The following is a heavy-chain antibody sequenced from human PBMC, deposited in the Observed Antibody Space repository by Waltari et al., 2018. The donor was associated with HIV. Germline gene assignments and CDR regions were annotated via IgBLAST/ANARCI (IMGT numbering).Heavy chain of an antibody. D-gene: IGHD3-10*01. J-gene: IGHJ3*02. CDR1: GYSISSGYY. Sequence: QVQLQASGPGLVKPSETLSLTCPVPGYSISSGYYWGWIRQPPGKGLEWIGSIYHSGSTYYNPSLKSRVTISVDTSKNQFSLKLSSVTAADTAVYYCARGTGGAFDIWGQGTMVTVSS. V-gene: IGHV4-38-2*01. CDR2: IYHSGST. CDR3: ARGTGGAFDI.